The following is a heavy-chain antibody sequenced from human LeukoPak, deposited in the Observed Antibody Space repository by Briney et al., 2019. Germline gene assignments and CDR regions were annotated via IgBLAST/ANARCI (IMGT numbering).Heavy chain of an antibody. D-gene: IGHD6-13*01. CDR2: IYYSGST. Sequence: PSETLSLTCTVSGRSISRSSYYWGWIRQPPGKGLEWIGTIYYSGSTYYNPSLKSRVTISVDTSKNQFSLKLRSVTAADTAVYYCATGYTSNCPYNWGQGTLVTVSS. CDR1: GRSISRSSYY. V-gene: IGHV4-39*01. CDR3: ATGYTSNCPYN. J-gene: IGHJ4*02.